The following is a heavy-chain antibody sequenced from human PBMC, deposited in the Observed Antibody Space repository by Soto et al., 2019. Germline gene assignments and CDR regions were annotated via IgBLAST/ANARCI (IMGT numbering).Heavy chain of an antibody. J-gene: IGHJ6*03. CDR3: ARKGAAASYAHYYMDV. V-gene: IGHV4-59*01. CDR2: VYYSGNT. CDR1: GGSISPYY. D-gene: IGHD6-13*01. Sequence: SETLSLTCTVSGGSISPYYWSWFRQPPGKGLEWIGYVYYSGNTNYNPSLESRVTISVDTSRNRFSLSLTSATAADTAVYYCARKGAAASYAHYYMDVWGRGTAVT.